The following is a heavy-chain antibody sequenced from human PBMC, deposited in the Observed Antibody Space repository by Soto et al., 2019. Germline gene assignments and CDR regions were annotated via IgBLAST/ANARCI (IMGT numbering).Heavy chain of an antibody. CDR1: GGSFSGYY. V-gene: IGHV4-34*01. J-gene: IGHJ4*02. Sequence: SETLSLTCAVYGGSFSGYYWSWIRQPPGKGLEWIGEINHSGSTNYNPSLKSRVTISVDTSKNQFSLKLSSVTAADTAVYYCARGVNNFPFDYWGQGTLVTVSS. CDR3: ARGVNNFPFDY. CDR2: INHSGST.